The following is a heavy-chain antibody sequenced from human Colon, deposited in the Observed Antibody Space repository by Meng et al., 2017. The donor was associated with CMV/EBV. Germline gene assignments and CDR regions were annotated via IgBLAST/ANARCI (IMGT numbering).Heavy chain of an antibody. Sequence: SWAASGFTFSSYSMNWVRQAPGKGLEWVSSISSSSSYIYYADSVKGRFTISRDNAKNSLYLQMNSLRAEDTAVYYCARAQTFRIAAAGTRGFDYWGQGTLVTVSS. V-gene: IGHV3-21*01. CDR1: GFTFSSYS. J-gene: IGHJ4*02. D-gene: IGHD6-13*01. CDR2: ISSSSSYI. CDR3: ARAQTFRIAAAGTRGFDY.